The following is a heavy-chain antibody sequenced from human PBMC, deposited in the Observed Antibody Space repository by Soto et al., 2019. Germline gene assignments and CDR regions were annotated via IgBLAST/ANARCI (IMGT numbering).Heavy chain of an antibody. J-gene: IGHJ4*02. D-gene: IGHD6-19*01. CDR2: ISAYNGNT. CDR3: ARSSMIAVAGGGLVDY. CDR1: GYTFTSYG. V-gene: IGHV1-18*01. Sequence: QVQLVQSGAEVKKPGASVKVSCKASGYTFTSYGISWVRQAPGQGLEWMGWISAYNGNTNYAQKLQGRVTMTTDTSPSTAYMELRSLRSDDTAVYYCARSSMIAVAGGGLVDYWGQGTLVTVSS.